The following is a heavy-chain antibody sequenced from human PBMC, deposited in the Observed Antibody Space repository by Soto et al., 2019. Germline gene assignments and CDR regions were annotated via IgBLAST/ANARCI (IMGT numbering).Heavy chain of an antibody. J-gene: IGHJ2*01. Sequence: GGSLRLSCAASGLTFSSYEMNWVRQAPGKGLEWVSYTSRSGSTIYYADSVKGRVTISRDNAKNSLYLQMNSLRAEDTAVYYCARDGRIRRPDWYFDLWGRGTPVTV. CDR1: GLTFSSYE. CDR3: ARDGRIRRPDWYFDL. V-gene: IGHV3-48*03. D-gene: IGHD2-15*01. CDR2: TSRSGSTI.